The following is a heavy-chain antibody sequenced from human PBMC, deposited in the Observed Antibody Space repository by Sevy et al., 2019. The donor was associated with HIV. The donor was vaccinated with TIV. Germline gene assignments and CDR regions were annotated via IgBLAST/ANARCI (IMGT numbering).Heavy chain of an antibody. CDR1: GFSFSAHG. Sequence: GGSLRLSCAASGFSFSAHGMHWVRQAPGKGLEWVAFISYDGSDKYLPDSVKGRFTISRDNSKNTLYLQMNSLTAEDTAVFYCAREYGQWLGRGVLDFWGQGTLVTVSS. J-gene: IGHJ4*02. V-gene: IGHV3-30-3*01. CDR2: ISYDGSDK. CDR3: AREYGQWLGRGVLDF. D-gene: IGHD6-19*01.